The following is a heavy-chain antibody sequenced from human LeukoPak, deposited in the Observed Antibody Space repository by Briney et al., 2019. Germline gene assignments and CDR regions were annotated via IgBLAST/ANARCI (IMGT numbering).Heavy chain of an antibody. D-gene: IGHD6-19*01. CDR3: ACSSGWAYYFDY. CDR2: IIPIFGTA. J-gene: IGHJ4*02. V-gene: IGHV1-69*13. Sequence: ASVKVSCKASGGTFSSYAISWVRQAPGQGLEWMGGIIPIFGTANYAQKFQGRVTITADESTSTAYMELSSLRSEDTAVYYCACSSGWAYYFDYWGQGTLVTVSS. CDR1: GGTFSSYA.